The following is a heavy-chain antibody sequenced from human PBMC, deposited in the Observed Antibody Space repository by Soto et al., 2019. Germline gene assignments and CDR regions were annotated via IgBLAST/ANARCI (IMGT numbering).Heavy chain of an antibody. V-gene: IGHV4-30-4*01. CDR2: IYYSGST. D-gene: IGHD1-26*01. J-gene: IGHJ5*02. Sequence: PSETLSLTCTVSGGSISSGDYYWSWIRQPPGKGLEWIGYIYYSGSTYYNPSLKSRVTISVDTSKNQFSLKLSSVTAADTAVYYCAREGVTEPGLGVWKYNWFDPWGQGTLVTVSS. CDR1: GGSISSGDYY. CDR3: AREGVTEPGLGVWKYNWFDP.